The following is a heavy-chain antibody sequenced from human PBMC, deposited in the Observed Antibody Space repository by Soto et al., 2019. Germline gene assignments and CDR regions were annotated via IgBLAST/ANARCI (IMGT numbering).Heavy chain of an antibody. CDR2: IWYDGSNK. D-gene: IGHD6-19*01. Sequence: QVQLVESGGGVVQPGRSLRLSCAASGFTFSSYGMNWVRQAPGKGREWVAVIWYDGSNKYYADSVKGRFTISRNNSKNTRYLQMNSLRAEDMAVYYCARTKAVAAKTEYYVDYWGQGTLVTVSS. V-gene: IGHV3-33*01. CDR3: ARTKAVAAKTEYYVDY. J-gene: IGHJ4*02. CDR1: GFTFSSYG.